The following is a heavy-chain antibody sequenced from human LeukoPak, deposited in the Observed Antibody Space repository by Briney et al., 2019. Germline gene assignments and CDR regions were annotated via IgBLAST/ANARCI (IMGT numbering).Heavy chain of an antibody. CDR1: GGSINSGAYS. CDR3: ARGDYSFDY. J-gene: IGHJ4*02. CDR2: IYHSGST. Sequence: PSETLSLTCTVSGGSINSGAYSWSWIRKPPGKGLEWIGYIYHSGSTYYNPSLKSRVTISIDRSKNEFFLKLSSVTAADTAVYYCARGDYSFDYWGRGTLVTVSS. V-gene: IGHV4-30-2*01.